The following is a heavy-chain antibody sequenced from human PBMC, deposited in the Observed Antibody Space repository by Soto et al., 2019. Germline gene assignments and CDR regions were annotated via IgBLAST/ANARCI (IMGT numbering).Heavy chain of an antibody. D-gene: IGHD6-19*01. V-gene: IGHV1-69*13. CDR1: GGTFSSYA. CDR3: ARSYSSGWDSFYY. CDR2: IIPIFGTA. Sequence: GASVKVSCKASGGTFSSYAISWVRQAPGQGLEWMGGIIPIFGTANYAQKFQGRVTITAVESTSTAYMELSSLRSEDTAVYYCARSYSSGWDSFYYWGQGTLVTVS. J-gene: IGHJ4*02.